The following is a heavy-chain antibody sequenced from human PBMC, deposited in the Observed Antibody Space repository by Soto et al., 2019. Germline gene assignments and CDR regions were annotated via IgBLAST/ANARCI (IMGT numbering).Heavy chain of an antibody. D-gene: IGHD4-4*01. CDR1: VYTLTSYA. J-gene: IGHJ6*02. V-gene: IGHV1-3*01. CDR2: INAGNGNT. Sequence: ASVKVSCKASVYTLTSYAMHWVRQAPGQRLEWMGWINAGNGNTKYSQKFQGRVTITRDTSASTAYMELSSLRSEDTAVYYCASSYSNYALIDYYYYGMDVWGQGTTVTVSS. CDR3: ASSYSNYALIDYYYYGMDV.